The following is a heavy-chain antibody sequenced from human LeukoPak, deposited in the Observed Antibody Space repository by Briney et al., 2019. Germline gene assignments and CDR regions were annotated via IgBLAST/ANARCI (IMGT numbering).Heavy chain of an antibody. CDR1: GGSISSGGYS. CDR3: ARTNFYGGNSNFDY. J-gene: IGHJ4*02. D-gene: IGHD4-23*01. V-gene: IGHV4-30-2*01. Sequence: SETLSLTCAVSGGSISSGGYSWSWIRQPPGKGLEWIGYIYHSGSTYYNPSLKSRVTISVDRSKNQFSLKLSSVTAADTAVYYCARTNFYGGNSNFDYWGQGILVTVSS. CDR2: IYHSGST.